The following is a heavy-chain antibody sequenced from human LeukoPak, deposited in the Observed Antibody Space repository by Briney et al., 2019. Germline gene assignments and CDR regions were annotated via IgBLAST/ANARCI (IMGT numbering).Heavy chain of an antibody. V-gene: IGHV4-4*07. CDR2: IYTSGST. CDR3: ARGYYYGSGDVLRPPGPWYYFDY. J-gene: IGHJ4*02. CDR1: GGSISSYY. D-gene: IGHD3-10*01. Sequence: PSETLSLTCTVSGGSISSYYWSWIRQPAGKGLEWIGRIYTSGSTNYNPSLKSRVTMSVDTSKNQFSLKLSSVTAADTAVYYCARGYYYGSGDVLRPPGPWYYFDYWGQGTLVTVSS.